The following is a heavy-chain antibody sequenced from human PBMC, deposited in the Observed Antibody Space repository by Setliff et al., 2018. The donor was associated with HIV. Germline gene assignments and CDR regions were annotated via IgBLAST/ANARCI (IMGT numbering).Heavy chain of an antibody. J-gene: IGHJ4*02. CDR3: ARGRKKTLAVSGTRDFDF. CDR1: GGSFTDFY. CDR2: ITHSGST. D-gene: IGHD6-19*01. Sequence: SETLSLTCAVYGGSFTDFYWTFIRQSPGKGLEWIGEITHSGSTTYDPSLKSRITVSVDTSKNQFSLKLTSVTAADMGVYYCARGRKKTLAVSGTRDFDFWGQGTLVTVSS. V-gene: IGHV4-34*01.